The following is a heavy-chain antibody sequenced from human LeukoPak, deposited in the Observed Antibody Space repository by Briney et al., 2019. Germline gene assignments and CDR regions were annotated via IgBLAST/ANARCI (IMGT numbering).Heavy chain of an antibody. J-gene: IGHJ6*02. Sequence: GGSLRLSCAVSGFTFSSYAMSWVRQAPGKGLEWVSAISGSGGSTYYADSVKGRFTISRDNSKNTLYLQMNSLRAEDTAVYYCAKDQFTVTTRDYYYGMDVWGQGTTVTVSS. CDR1: GFTFSSYA. D-gene: IGHD4-17*01. CDR2: ISGSGGST. V-gene: IGHV3-23*01. CDR3: AKDQFTVTTRDYYYGMDV.